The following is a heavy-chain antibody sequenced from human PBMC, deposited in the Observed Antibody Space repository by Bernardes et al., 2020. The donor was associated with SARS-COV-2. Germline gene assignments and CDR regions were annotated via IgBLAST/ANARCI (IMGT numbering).Heavy chain of an antibody. Sequence: SETLSLTCTVSGGSISGYYWSWVRQPPGKGLEWIGYLSYDGSTNYNPSLKSRVTISVDTSKNQFSLKLSSVTAADTAVYYCARVGSSITIFGVVIPGLFDYWGQGTLVTVSS. V-gene: IGHV4-59*01. CDR2: LSYDGST. CDR3: ARVGSSITIFGVVIPGLFDY. J-gene: IGHJ4*02. D-gene: IGHD3-3*01. CDR1: GGSISGYY.